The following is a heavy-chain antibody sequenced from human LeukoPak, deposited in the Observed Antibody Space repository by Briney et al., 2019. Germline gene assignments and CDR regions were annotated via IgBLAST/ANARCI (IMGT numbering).Heavy chain of an antibody. CDR3: ARDWVPGSSSRSYGMDV. CDR1: GGSFSGYY. V-gene: IGHV4-59*01. J-gene: IGHJ6*02. Sequence: SETLSLTCAVYGGSFSGYYWSWIRQPPGKGLEWIGYIYYSGSTNYNPSLKSRVTISVDTSKNQFSLKLSSVTAADTAVYYCARDWVPGSSSRSYGMDVWGQGTTVTVSS. D-gene: IGHD6-6*01. CDR2: IYYSGST.